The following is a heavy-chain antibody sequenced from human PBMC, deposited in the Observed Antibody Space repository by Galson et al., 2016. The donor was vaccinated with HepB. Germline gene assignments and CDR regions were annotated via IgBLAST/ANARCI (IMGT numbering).Heavy chain of an antibody. CDR3: ARDPSYYSGMDV. J-gene: IGHJ6*02. Sequence: SLRLSCAASGFTFSSYYMHWVRQAPGKGLVWVSRINRVESSTSYADYVKGRFTISRDNAKNTLYLQMNSLRAEDTAVYYCARDPSYYSGMDVWGQGTTVTVSS. V-gene: IGHV3-74*01. CDR1: GFTFSSYY. CDR2: INRVESST.